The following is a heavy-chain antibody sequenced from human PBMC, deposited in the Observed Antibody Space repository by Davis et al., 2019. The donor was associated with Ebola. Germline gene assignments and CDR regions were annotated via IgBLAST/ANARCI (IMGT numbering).Heavy chain of an antibody. CDR2: INHSGST. J-gene: IGHJ4*02. CDR1: GGSFSGYY. CDR3: ARDLGDH. Sequence: SETLSLTCAVYGGSFSGYYWSWIRQPPGKGLEWIGEINHSGSTNYNPSLKSRVTISVDTSKNQFSLKLSSVTAADTAVYYCARDLGDHWGQGTLVTVSS. V-gene: IGHV4-34*01.